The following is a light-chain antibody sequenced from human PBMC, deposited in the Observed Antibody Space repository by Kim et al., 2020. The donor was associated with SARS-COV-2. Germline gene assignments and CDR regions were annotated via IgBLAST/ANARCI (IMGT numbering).Light chain of an antibody. CDR1: SSDVGGYNY. CDR3: TSFTSSSTRV. CDR2: DVV. J-gene: IGLJ3*02. Sequence: QSDLTQPASVSGSPGQSITISCTGTSSDVGGYNYVSWYQQHPGKAPKLMIYDVVNRPSGVSNRFSGSKSGNTASLTISGLQAEDEADYYCTSFTSSSTRVFGGGTQLTVL. V-gene: IGLV2-14*03.